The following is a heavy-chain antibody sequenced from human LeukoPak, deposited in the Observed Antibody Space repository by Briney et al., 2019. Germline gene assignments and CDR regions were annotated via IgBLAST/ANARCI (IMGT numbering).Heavy chain of an antibody. V-gene: IGHV1-69*04. CDR1: GGTFSSYT. J-gene: IGHJ4*02. D-gene: IGHD3-3*01. Sequence: SVKVSCKASGGTFSSYTISWVRQAPGQGLEWMGRIIPILGIANYAQKFQGRVTITADKSTSTAYMELSSLRSEDTAVYYCAREDDFWSGYYRFDYWGQGTLVTVSS. CDR3: AREDDFWSGYYRFDY. CDR2: IIPILGIA.